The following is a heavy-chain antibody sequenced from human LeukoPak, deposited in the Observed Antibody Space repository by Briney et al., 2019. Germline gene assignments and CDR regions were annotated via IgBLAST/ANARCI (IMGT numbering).Heavy chain of an antibody. V-gene: IGHV3-23*01. D-gene: IGHD6-13*01. Sequence: PGGSLRLSCAASGFTFSSYAMSWVRQAPGKGLEWVSAISCSGGSTYYADSVKGRFTISRDNSKNTLYLQMNSLRAEGTAVYYCAKDPYSSSWTHYFDYWGQGTLVTVSS. CDR2: ISCSGGST. J-gene: IGHJ4*02. CDR3: AKDPYSSSWTHYFDY. CDR1: GFTFSSYA.